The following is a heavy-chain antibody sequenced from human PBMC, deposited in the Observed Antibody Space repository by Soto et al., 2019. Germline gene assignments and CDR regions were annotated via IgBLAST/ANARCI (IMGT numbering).Heavy chain of an antibody. J-gene: IGHJ4*02. V-gene: IGHV4-59*01. CDR1: GGSISSYY. Sequence: SETLSLSCTVSGGSISSYYWSCIRQPPGKGLEWIGYIYYRGSTNYNPSLKSRVTISVDTSKNQFSLKLGSVTAADTAVYYFARMRYYVFLPGYPSGYYFAYWGRGTLVPVSS. D-gene: IGHD3-9*01. CDR2: IYYRGST. CDR3: ARMRYYVFLPGYPSGYYFAY.